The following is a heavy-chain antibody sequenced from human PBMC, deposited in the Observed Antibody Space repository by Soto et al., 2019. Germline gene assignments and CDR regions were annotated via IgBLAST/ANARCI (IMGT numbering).Heavy chain of an antibody. CDR2: INPKFGDT. CDR1: GYTFTSYY. D-gene: IGHD3-10*01. J-gene: IGHJ6*02. V-gene: IGHV1-2*02. CDR3: ARNMDYYYGPGSGNGHGF. Sequence: QVQLVQSGAEMKEPGDSVRVSCEASGYTFTSYYIHWVRQAPGQGLEWMGWINPKFGDTTYAQNFQGRVYMTRDMYISTVYMELSRLTSDDTAIYYCARNMDYYYGPGSGNGHGFWGQGTTVTVFS.